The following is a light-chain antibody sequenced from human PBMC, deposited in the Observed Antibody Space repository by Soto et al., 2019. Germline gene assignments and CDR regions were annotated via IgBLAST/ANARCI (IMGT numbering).Light chain of an antibody. CDR2: EVS. CDR3: SSYTTSSTRV. V-gene: IGLV2-14*03. J-gene: IGLJ1*01. Sequence: QSALAQPASVSGSPGQSITISCTGTSSDFGAYDFVSWYQQHPDKAPKLMIYEVSNRPSGVSYRFSGSKSVNTATLTISGLQAEDEADYYCSSYTTSSTRVFGTGTKLTVL. CDR1: SSDFGAYDF.